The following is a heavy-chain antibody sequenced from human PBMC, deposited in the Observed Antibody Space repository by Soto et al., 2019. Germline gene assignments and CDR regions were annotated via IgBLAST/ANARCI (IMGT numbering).Heavy chain of an antibody. D-gene: IGHD3-3*01. J-gene: IGHJ5*02. Sequence: SETLSLTCAVYGGSVNGYYWNWIRQPPGKGLEWIGDINHTGDTHYNPSLKSRVTMSVDTSKNQFSLRLSSVTSADTAIYYCATRITVFGLLIPPFDPWGQGTLVTVSS. CDR3: ATRITVFGLLIPPFDP. V-gene: IGHV4-34*01. CDR2: INHTGDT. CDR1: GGSVNGYY.